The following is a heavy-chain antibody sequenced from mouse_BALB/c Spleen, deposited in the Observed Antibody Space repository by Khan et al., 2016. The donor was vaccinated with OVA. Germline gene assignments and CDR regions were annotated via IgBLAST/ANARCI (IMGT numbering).Heavy chain of an antibody. Sequence: EVQLQESGPGLVKPSQSLSLTCTVTGYSITSDYAWNWIRQFPGNKLEWMGYISYSGDNAYNPSLKSRISITRDTSKNQFFRQLNSVTTEDTAKXYCASMILYYCGSNFEGYSFDYWGQGTTLTVSS. J-gene: IGHJ2*01. CDR2: ISYSGDN. D-gene: IGHD1-1*01. CDR3: ASMILYYCGSNFEGYSFDY. V-gene: IGHV3-2*02. CDR1: GYSITSDYA.